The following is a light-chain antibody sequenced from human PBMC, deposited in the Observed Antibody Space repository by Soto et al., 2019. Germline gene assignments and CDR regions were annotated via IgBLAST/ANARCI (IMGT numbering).Light chain of an antibody. CDR3: HQYNNWPPWT. V-gene: IGKV3-15*01. J-gene: IGKJ1*01. CDR2: GAS. CDR1: QNISSN. Sequence: EIVMTQSPATLSVSPGGRATLSCSASQNISSNLAWYQQKPGQAPRLLIYGASTRATGIPARCSGSGSGTEFTLTISSLQSEDYGVYYCHQYNNWPPWTFGQGTKVDIK.